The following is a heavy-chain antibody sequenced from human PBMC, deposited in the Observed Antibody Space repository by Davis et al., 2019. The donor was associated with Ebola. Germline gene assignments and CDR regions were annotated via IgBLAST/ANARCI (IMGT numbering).Heavy chain of an antibody. Sequence: PSETLSLTCAVYNGSFTSDYWTWIRQSPEKGLEWIGEVIHTGLTNYNPSLKSRAAISVDASKRQFSLKLNSVTAADSAVYYCARGVGFCIGASCTESWFDPWGQGILVTVSS. J-gene: IGHJ5*02. CDR2: VIHTGLT. CDR3: ARGVGFCIGASCTESWFDP. CDR1: NGSFTSDY. D-gene: IGHD2-8*02. V-gene: IGHV4-34*01.